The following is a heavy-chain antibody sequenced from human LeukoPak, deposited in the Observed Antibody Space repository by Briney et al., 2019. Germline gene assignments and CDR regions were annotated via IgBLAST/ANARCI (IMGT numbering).Heavy chain of an antibody. CDR2: IYHSGST. CDR1: GGSISSGGYY. V-gene: IGHV4-30-2*01. J-gene: IGHJ4*02. D-gene: IGHD6-19*01. Sequence: ASQTLSLTCTVSGGSISSGGYYWSWIRQPPGKGLEWIGYIYHSGSTYYNPSLKSRVTISVDRSKNQFSLKLSSVTAADTAVYYCARVVAVAGNPFDYWGQGTLVTVSS. CDR3: ARVVAVAGNPFDY.